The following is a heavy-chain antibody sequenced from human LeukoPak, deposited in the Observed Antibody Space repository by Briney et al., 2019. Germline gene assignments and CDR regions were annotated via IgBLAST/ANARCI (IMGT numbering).Heavy chain of an antibody. CDR1: GFTISGYW. CDR2: ISGDGSIT. D-gene: IGHD3-10*01. CDR3: ARGRAGNYYNHNDY. Sequence: PGGSLRLSCAASGFTISGYWMHWVRQAPGKGLVWVSRISGDGSITAYADSVKGRFTISRDNAKNTLYLQMNSLRAEDTAVYYCARGRAGNYYNHNDYWGRGTLVTVSS. J-gene: IGHJ4*01. V-gene: IGHV3-74*01.